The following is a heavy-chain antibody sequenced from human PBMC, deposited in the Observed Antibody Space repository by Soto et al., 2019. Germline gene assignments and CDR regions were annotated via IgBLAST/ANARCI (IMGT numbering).Heavy chain of an antibody. D-gene: IGHD2-15*01. Sequence: SETLSLTCAVSGYSISSGYYWGWIRQPPGKGLEWIGSSYHSGSTYYNPSLKSRVTISVDTSKNQFSLKLSSVTAADTAVYYCAREDIVVGVAEATRGWFDPWGQGTLVTVSS. CDR1: GYSISSGYY. J-gene: IGHJ5*02. CDR2: SYHSGST. CDR3: AREDIVVGVAEATRGWFDP. V-gene: IGHV4-38-2*02.